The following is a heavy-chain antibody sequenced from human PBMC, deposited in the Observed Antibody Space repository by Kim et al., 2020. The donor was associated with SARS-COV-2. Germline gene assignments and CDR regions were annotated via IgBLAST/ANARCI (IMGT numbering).Heavy chain of an antibody. D-gene: IGHD2-2*01. J-gene: IGHJ4*02. CDR2: IYPGDSDI. Sequence: GESLKISCKTSGYSFSAHWIGWVRQMPGKGLEWMGIIYPGDSDITYSPSFQGQVTISADKSITTAYLQWSSLKASDTAMYYCAGNPHALASVGGFDFWGQGTLVSVSS. CDR1: GYSFSAHW. V-gene: IGHV5-51*01. CDR3: AGNPHALASVGGFDF.